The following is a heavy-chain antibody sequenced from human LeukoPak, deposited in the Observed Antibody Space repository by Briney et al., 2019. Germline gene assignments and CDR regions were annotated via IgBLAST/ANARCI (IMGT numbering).Heavy chain of an antibody. Sequence: PSETLSLTCAVYGGSFSGYHWSWIRQPPGKGLEWIGEINHSGSTNYNPSLKSRVTISVDTSKNQFSLKLSSVTAADTAVYYCARGRIQLWLLTWGQGTLVTVSS. D-gene: IGHD5-18*01. CDR3: ARGRIQLWLLT. CDR2: INHSGST. CDR1: GGSFSGYH. V-gene: IGHV4-34*01. J-gene: IGHJ5*02.